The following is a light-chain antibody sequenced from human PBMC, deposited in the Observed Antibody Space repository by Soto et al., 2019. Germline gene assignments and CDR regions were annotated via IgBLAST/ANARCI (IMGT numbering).Light chain of an antibody. CDR2: DIN. J-gene: IGLJ1*01. CDR1: SSDIGSYNR. Sequence: QSALTQPPSVSGSPGQSVTISCTGTSSDIGSYNRVSWYQQPPGTAPKLIIYDINNRPSGVSNRFSGSKSGNTASLTISGLQAEDEADYYCVSYTTSASYVFGTGTKVTVL. CDR3: VSYTTSASYV. V-gene: IGLV2-18*02.